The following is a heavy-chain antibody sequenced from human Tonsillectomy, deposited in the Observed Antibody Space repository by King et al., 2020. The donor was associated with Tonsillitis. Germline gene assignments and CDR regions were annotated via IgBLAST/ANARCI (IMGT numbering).Heavy chain of an antibody. CDR2: ISYDGTNK. CDR3: AKDQNPYYDFWSGYYRHYCAMDV. V-gene: IGHV3-30-3*01. CDR1: AFTFSNYA. Sequence: VQLVESGGGVVQPGRSLRLSCAASAFTFSNYAMHWVRQAPGKGLECVALISYDGTNKYYADSVKGRFTISRDNSKNTLFLQMNSLRAEDTAVYYCAKDQNPYYDFWSGYYRHYCAMDVWGQGTTVTVSS. J-gene: IGHJ6*02. D-gene: IGHD3-3*01.